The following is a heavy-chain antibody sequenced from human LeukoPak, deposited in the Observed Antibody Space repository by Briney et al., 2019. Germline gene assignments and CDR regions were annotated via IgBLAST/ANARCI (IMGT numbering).Heavy chain of an antibody. J-gene: IGHJ6*03. V-gene: IGHV1-69*13. CDR3: ARGGDCSSTSCSGYYYYYMDV. D-gene: IGHD2-2*01. Sequence: ASVKVSCKASGGTFSSYAISWVRQAPGQGLGWMGGIIPIFGTANYAQKFQGRVTITADESTSTAYMELSSLRSEDTAVYYCARGGDCSSTSCSGYYYYYMDVWGKGTTVTVSS. CDR2: IIPIFGTA. CDR1: GGTFSSYA.